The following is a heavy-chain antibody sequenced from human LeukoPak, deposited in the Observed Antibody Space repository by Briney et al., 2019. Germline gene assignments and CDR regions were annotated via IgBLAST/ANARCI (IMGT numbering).Heavy chain of an antibody. J-gene: IGHJ4*02. CDR1: GFTFSSYA. D-gene: IGHD6-19*01. Sequence: GGSLRLSCAASGFTFSSYAMSWVRQAPGKGLEGVSAISGSGGSTYYAAYVKGRFTISRDNSKNTRYLQMNSLRAEDTAVYYCAKEGWLVFDYWGQGTLVTVSS. CDR2: ISGSGGST. CDR3: AKEGWLVFDY. V-gene: IGHV3-23*01.